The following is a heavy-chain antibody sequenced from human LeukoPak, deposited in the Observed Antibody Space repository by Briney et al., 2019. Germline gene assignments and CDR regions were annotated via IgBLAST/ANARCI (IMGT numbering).Heavy chain of an antibody. V-gene: IGHV1-2*02. CDR1: GYTFTGYY. D-gene: IGHD2-2*02. CDR2: INPNSGGT. CDR3: ARGLVGYCSSTSCYNSYYYYMDV. Sequence: GASVKVSCKASGYTFTGYYMHWVRQAPGQGLEWMGWINPNSGGTNYAQKFQGRVTMTRDTSISTAYMELSRLRSDDTAVYYCARGLVGYCSSTSCYNSYYYYMDVWGKGTTVTVSS. J-gene: IGHJ6*03.